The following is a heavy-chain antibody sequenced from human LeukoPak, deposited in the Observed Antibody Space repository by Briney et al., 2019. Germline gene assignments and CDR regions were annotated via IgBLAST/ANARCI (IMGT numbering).Heavy chain of an antibody. D-gene: IGHD3-16*01. CDR2: ISAYNGNT. J-gene: IGHJ4*02. CDR1: GYTFTSCG. CDR3: ARDWGGHSSEDFDY. Sequence: GASVKVSCKASGYTFTSCGISWVRQAPGQGLEWMGWISAYNGNTNYAQKLQGRVTMTTDTSTGTAYMELRSLRSDDTAVYYCARDWGGHSSEDFDYWGQGTLVTVSS. V-gene: IGHV1-18*01.